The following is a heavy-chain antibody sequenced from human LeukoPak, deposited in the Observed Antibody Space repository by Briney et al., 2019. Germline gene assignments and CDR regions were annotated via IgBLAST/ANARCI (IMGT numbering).Heavy chain of an antibody. V-gene: IGHV4-30-4*01. CDR1: GASISSGDYY. J-gene: IGHJ4*02. CDR2: ISKSGGT. Sequence: SETLSLTCNVSGASISSGDYYWSWIRQPPGKGLEWIGYISKSGGTYYDPSVSRRLTISRDTSKNQFSVRLSSVTAADTAVYYCARGGDIASSVGSHFDYWGQGSLVTVSS. D-gene: IGHD5/OR15-5a*01. CDR3: ARGGDIASSVGSHFDY.